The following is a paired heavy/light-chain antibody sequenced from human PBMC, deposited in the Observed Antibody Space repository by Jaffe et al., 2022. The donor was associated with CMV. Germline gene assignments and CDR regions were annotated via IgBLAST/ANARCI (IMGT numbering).Heavy chain of an antibody. CDR3: ARERGLRRLYYYGMDV. D-gene: IGHD5-12*01. V-gene: IGHV1-69*01. CDR2: IIPIFGTA. Sequence: QVQLVQSGAEVKKPGSSVKVSCKASGGTFSSYAISWVRQAPGQGLEWMGGIIPIFGTANYAQKFQGRVTITADESTSTAYMELSSLRSEDTAVYYCARERGLRRLYYYGMDVWGQGTTVTVSS. J-gene: IGHJ6*02. CDR1: GGTFSSYA.
Light chain of an antibody. V-gene: IGKV2-28*01. CDR3: MQALQTPPEYT. Sequence: DIVMTQSPLSLPVTPGEPASISCRSSQSLLHSNGYNYLDWYLQKPGQSPQLLIYLGSNRASGVPDRFSGSGSGTDFTLKISRVEAEDVGVYYCMQALQTPPEYTFGQGTKLEIK. CDR1: QSLLHSNGYNY. CDR2: LGS. J-gene: IGKJ2*01.